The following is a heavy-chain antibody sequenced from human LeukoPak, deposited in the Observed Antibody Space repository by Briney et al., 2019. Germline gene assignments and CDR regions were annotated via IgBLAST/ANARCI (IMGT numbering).Heavy chain of an antibody. Sequence: GGSLRLSCAASGFTFSSYGMHWVRQAPGKGLEWVAVISYDGSNKYYADSVKGRFTISRDNSKNTLYLQMNSLRAEDTAVYYCARRIAAAGRPLDPWGQGTLVTVSS. CDR2: ISYDGSNK. CDR3: ARRIAAAGRPLDP. D-gene: IGHD6-13*01. V-gene: IGHV3-30*03. CDR1: GFTFSSYG. J-gene: IGHJ5*02.